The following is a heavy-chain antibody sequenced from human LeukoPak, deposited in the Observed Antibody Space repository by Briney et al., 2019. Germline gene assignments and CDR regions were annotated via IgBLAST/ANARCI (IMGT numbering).Heavy chain of an antibody. D-gene: IGHD1-1*01. Sequence: GGSLRLSCAASGFTFDDYAMHWVRQAPGKGLEWVSSVSWNGGLKGYADSVKGRFTISRDNAKTSLYLQMNSLRPEDTAFYYCAKGITPMKWNGWGDAFDFWGPGTKVTVSS. V-gene: IGHV3-9*01. CDR2: VSWNGGLK. J-gene: IGHJ3*01. CDR3: AKGITPMKWNGWGDAFDF. CDR1: GFTFDDYA.